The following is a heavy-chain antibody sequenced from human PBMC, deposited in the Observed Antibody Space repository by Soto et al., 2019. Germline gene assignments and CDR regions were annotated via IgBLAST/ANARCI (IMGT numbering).Heavy chain of an antibody. D-gene: IGHD3-3*01. CDR2: ISGSGGST. V-gene: IGHV3-23*01. J-gene: IGHJ4*02. Sequence: EVQLLESGGGLVQPGGSLRLSCAASGFTFSSYAMSWVRQAPGKGLEWVSAISGSGGSTYYAASVKGRFTISRDNSKNTLYLQMNSLRAEDTAVYYCAKTVYYDFWSGPSRFDYWGQGTLVTVSS. CDR1: GFTFSSYA. CDR3: AKTVYYDFWSGPSRFDY.